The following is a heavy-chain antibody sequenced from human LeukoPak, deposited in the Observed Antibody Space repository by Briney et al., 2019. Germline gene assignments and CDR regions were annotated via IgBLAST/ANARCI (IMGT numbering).Heavy chain of an antibody. CDR2: IYYSGST. CDR1: GGSISSSSYY. D-gene: IGHD5-12*01. Sequence: YPSETLSLTCTVSGGSISSSSYYWGWIRQPPGKGLEWIGSIYYSGSTYYNPSLKSRVTISVDTSRNQFSLKLSSVTAADTAVYYCARVYGSGYDFRGAFDIWGQGTMVTVSS. J-gene: IGHJ3*02. CDR3: ARVYGSGYDFRGAFDI. V-gene: IGHV4-39*07.